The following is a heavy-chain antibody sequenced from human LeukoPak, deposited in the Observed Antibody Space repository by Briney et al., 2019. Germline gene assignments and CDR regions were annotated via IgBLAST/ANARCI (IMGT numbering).Heavy chain of an antibody. J-gene: IGHJ4*02. CDR3: ARVLRMGGIAGAGFDY. Sequence: PGGSLRLSCVASGFDIRHYYMSWVRQAPGKGLEWVSSISSSSTYIYYADSVKGRFTISRDNAKTSLYLQMNSLRAEDTAVYYCARVLRMGGIAGAGFDYWGQGTLVTVSS. CDR2: ISSSSTYI. V-gene: IGHV3-21*01. D-gene: IGHD6-13*01. CDR1: GFDIRHYY.